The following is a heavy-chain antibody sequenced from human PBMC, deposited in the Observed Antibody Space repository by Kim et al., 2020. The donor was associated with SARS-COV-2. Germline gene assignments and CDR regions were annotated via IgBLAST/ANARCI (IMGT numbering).Heavy chain of an antibody. J-gene: IGHJ6*02. Sequence: GGSLRLSCAASGFTFSSYAMSWVRQAPGKGLEWVSGISGRAGSFYYADSVKGRFTISRDNSKSTLYLQMNSLRAEDTAVYYCAATSGNYDHYYYGMDVWGQGTTVTVS. D-gene: IGHD3-10*01. CDR1: GFTFSSYA. CDR3: AATSGNYDHYYYGMDV. CDR2: ISGRAGSF. V-gene: IGHV3-23*01.